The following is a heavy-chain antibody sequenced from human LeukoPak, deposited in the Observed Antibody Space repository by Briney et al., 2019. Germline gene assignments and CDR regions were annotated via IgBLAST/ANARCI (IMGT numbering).Heavy chain of an antibody. V-gene: IGHV3-53*01. CDR3: ARISMISNYYYYYMDV. J-gene: IGHJ6*03. CDR2: IYSGGST. CDR1: GFTVSSNY. Sequence: PGGSLRLSCAASGFTVSSNYMSWVRQAPGKGLELVSVIYSGGSTYYADSVKGRFTISRDNSKNTLYLQMNSLRAEDTAVYYCARISMISNYYYYYMDVWGKGTTVTVSS. D-gene: IGHD3/OR15-3a*01.